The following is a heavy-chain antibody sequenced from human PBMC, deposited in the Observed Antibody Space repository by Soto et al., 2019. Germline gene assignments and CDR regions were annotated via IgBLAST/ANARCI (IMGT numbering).Heavy chain of an antibody. V-gene: IGHV4-4*02. J-gene: IGHJ4*02. D-gene: IGHD1-26*01. Sequence: SETLSLTCAVSGGSSSSSNWWSWLRQPPGKGLEWIGYIYYSGSTYYNPSLKSRVTISVDTSKNQFSLKLSSATAADTAVYYCARHGGSYSFDYWGQGTLVTVSS. CDR2: IYYSGST. CDR3: ARHGGSYSFDY. CDR1: GGSSSSSNW.